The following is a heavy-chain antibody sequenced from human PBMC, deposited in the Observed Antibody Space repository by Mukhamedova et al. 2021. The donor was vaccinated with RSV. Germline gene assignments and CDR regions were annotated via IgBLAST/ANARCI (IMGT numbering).Heavy chain of an antibody. D-gene: IGHD5-18*01. CDR3: ARPVETAIDY. CDR2: IYPGDSDT. V-gene: IGHV5-51*01. Sequence: QTPGKGLEWMGIIYPGDSDTRYSPSFQGQVTISADKSISTAYLQWSSLKASDTAKYYCARPVETAIDYLGQGTLVTVSS. J-gene: IGHJ4*02.